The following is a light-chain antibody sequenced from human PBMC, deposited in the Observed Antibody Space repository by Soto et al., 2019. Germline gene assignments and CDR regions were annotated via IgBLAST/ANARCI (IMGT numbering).Light chain of an antibody. Sequence: QSVLTQPASVSGSPGQTITISCTGTSSDVGGYNYVSWYQQHPGTAPKLMIYDVNNRPSGVSHRFSGSKSGNTASLTIAGLQAEDEADYYGTAYTSSSTPDVFGTGTKVTVL. CDR1: SSDVGGYNY. J-gene: IGLJ1*01. V-gene: IGLV2-14*01. CDR3: TAYTSSSTPDV. CDR2: DVN.